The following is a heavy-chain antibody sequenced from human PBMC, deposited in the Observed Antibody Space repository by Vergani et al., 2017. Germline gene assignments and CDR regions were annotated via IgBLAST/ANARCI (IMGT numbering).Heavy chain of an antibody. D-gene: IGHD1-26*01. CDR2: ISYDGSNK. CDR3: ATYSGSYGDWYFDL. CDR1: GFTFGSYG. Sequence: QVQLVESGGGVVQPGRSLRLSCAASGFTFGSYGMHWVRQAPGKGLEWVAVISYDGSNKYYADSVKGRFTISRDNSKNTLYLQMNSLRAEDTAVYYCATYSGSYGDWYFDLWGRGTLVTVSS. J-gene: IGHJ2*01. V-gene: IGHV3-30*03.